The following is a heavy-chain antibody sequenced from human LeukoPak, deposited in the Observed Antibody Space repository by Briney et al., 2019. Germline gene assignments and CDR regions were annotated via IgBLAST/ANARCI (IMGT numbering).Heavy chain of an antibody. Sequence: PGGSLRLSCAASGFTFSNYWMHWVRQAPGKGLVWVSRINSDGSSTTYADSVKGRFTISRDNAKNTLYLQMNSLRAEDTAVYYCARDLIGYCSSTSCYPETSFDYWGQGTLVTVSS. D-gene: IGHD2-2*01. CDR2: INSDGSST. CDR3: ARDLIGYCSSTSCYPETSFDY. CDR1: GFTFSNYW. J-gene: IGHJ4*02. V-gene: IGHV3-74*01.